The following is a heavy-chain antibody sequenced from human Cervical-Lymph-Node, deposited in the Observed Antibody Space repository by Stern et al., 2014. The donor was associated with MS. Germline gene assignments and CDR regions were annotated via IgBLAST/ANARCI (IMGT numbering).Heavy chain of an antibody. CDR2: INTNNGAT. V-gene: IGHV1-2*06. CDR3: ARGGGQWDPVDY. Sequence: MQLVESGAEVNKPGASVKVSCKASGYIFTGYYMHWVRQAPGQGFERMGLINTNNGATTQAQKFQGRVTVTRDTSINAAYMELSRLRTDDTAMYYCARGGGQWDPVDYWGQGTLVTVSS. D-gene: IGHD1-26*01. CDR1: GYIFTGYY. J-gene: IGHJ4*02.